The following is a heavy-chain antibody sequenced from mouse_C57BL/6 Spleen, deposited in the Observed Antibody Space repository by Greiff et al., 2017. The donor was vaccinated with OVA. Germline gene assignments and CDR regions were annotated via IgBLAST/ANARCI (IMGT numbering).Heavy chain of an antibody. D-gene: IGHD1-1*01. CDR1: GYTFTSYW. CDR3: ASGRITTVVATDY. V-gene: IGHV1-55*01. J-gene: IGHJ2*01. Sequence: QVQLQQPGAELVKPGASVKMSCKASGYTFTSYWITWVKQRPGQGLEWIGDIYPGRGSTNYNEKFKSKATLTVDTSSSTAYMQLSSLTSEDSAVYYGASGRITTVVATDYWGQGTTLTVSS. CDR2: IYPGRGST.